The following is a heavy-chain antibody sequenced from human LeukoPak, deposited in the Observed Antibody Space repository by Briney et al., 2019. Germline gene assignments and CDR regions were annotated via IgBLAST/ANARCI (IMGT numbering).Heavy chain of an antibody. D-gene: IGHD6-19*01. V-gene: IGHV1-69*01. CDR2: IIPIFGTA. Sequence: GGSLRLSCAASGFTFSSYAISWVRQAPGQGLEWMGGIIPIFGTANYAQKFQGRVTITADESTSTAYMELSSLRSEDTAVYYCARIRGIAVAGSYYYYGMDVWGQGTTVTVSS. J-gene: IGHJ6*02. CDR1: GFTFSSYA. CDR3: ARIRGIAVAGSYYYYGMDV.